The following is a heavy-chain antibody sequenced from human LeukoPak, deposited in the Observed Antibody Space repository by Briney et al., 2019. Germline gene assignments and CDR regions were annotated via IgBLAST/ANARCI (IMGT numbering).Heavy chain of an antibody. J-gene: IGHJ4*02. V-gene: IGHV3-64*01. CDR2: ISSNGGST. CDR3: ARTYYDILTGYLYPLDFDY. D-gene: IGHD3-9*01. CDR1: GFTFSSYA. Sequence: GGSLRLSCAASGFTFSSYAMHWVRQAPGKGLEYVSAISSNGGSTYYANSVKGRFTISRDNSKNTLYLQMGSLRAEDMAVYYCARTYYDILTGYLYPLDFDYWGQGTLVTVSS.